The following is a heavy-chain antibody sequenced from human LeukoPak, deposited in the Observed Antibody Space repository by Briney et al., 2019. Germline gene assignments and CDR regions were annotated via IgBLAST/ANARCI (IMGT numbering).Heavy chain of an antibody. Sequence: PGGSLRLSCAASGFTFSSYAMSWVRQAPGKGLEWVSAISGSGGSTYYADSVKGRFTISRDNAKKTPYLQMNSLRAEDTAVYYCVGFNYGDYPGDYWGQGTLVTVSS. CDR3: VGFNYGDYPGDY. V-gene: IGHV3-23*01. D-gene: IGHD4-17*01. CDR2: ISGSGGST. CDR1: GFTFSSYA. J-gene: IGHJ4*02.